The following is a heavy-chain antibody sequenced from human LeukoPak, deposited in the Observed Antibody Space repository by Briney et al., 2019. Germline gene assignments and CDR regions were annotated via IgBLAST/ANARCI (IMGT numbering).Heavy chain of an antibody. CDR2: IIPILGIA. D-gene: IGHD6-13*01. CDR1: GGTFSSYA. V-gene: IGHV1-69*04. CDR3: ARGYGPAAGPY. J-gene: IGHJ4*02. Sequence: GASVKVSCKASGGTFSSYAISWVRQAPGQGLERMGRIIPILGIANYAQKFQGRVTITADKSTSTAYMELSSLRSEDTAVYYCARGYGPAAGPYWGQGTLVTVSS.